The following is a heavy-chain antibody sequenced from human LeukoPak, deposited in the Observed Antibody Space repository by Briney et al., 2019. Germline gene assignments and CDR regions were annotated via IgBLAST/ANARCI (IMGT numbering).Heavy chain of an antibody. V-gene: IGHV3-21*01. CDR2: ISSSSNYI. CDR1: GFTFSSYS. J-gene: IGHJ4*02. Sequence: GGSLRLSCAASGFTFSSYSMNWVRQAPGEGLEWVSSISSSSNYIYYADSVKGRFTISRDNAKNSLYLQMNSLRAEDTAVYYCARHYAALDYWGQGTLVTVSS. D-gene: IGHD4-17*01. CDR3: ARHYAALDY.